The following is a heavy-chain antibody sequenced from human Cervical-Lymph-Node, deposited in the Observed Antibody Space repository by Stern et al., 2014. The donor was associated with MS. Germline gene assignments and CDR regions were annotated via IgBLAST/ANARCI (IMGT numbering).Heavy chain of an antibody. CDR2: IYNTGRT. CDR1: GGSVNSGGAY. CDR3: ARDRQRAGSEIRGIDV. D-gene: IGHD3-10*01. V-gene: IGHV4-61*08. J-gene: IGHJ6*02. Sequence: QVQLQESCPGLVKPSETLSLSCTVSGGSVNSGGAYWSWIRQPPGKGLEWIGYIYNTGRTNYTPSVKSRVTMSVDMSKNQFSLKLSSVTPADTAMYYCARDRQRAGSEIRGIDVWGQGTTVIVSS.